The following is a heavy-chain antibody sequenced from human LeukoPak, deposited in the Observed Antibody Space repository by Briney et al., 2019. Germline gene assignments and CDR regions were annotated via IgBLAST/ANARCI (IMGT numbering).Heavy chain of an antibody. CDR2: IYYSGST. CDR3: ARVGGSRRGMDV. CDR1: SGSIYSYY. D-gene: IGHD1-26*01. V-gene: IGHV4-59*01. Sequence: SVTLSLTCTVSSGSIYSYYWSWMRQPPGEGLKWIGYIYYSGSTNYNTSLKSRVTISVETSKTQFSLKLSSVTAADTAVYYCARVGGSRRGMDVWGQGTTVTVSS. J-gene: IGHJ6*02.